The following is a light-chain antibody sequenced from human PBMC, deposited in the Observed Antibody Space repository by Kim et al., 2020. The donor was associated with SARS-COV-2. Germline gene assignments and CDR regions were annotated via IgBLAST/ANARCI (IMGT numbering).Light chain of an antibody. Sequence: SPGERAPLSCRVSQSVATSFLGWYQQRPGQAPRLLIYSTSKRATGIPDRFSGSGSGTDFTLTISRLEAEDFAVYYCQRYGSSPRTFGQGTKVDIK. CDR3: QRYGSSPRT. J-gene: IGKJ1*01. CDR2: STS. CDR1: QSVATSF. V-gene: IGKV3-20*01.